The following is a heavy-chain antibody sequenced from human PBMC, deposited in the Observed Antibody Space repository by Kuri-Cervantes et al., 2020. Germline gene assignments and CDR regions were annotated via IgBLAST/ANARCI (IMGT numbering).Heavy chain of an antibody. Sequence: SETLSLTCTVSGGSISGFYWSWIRQPPGKGLEWIANIYYIGTTGSTNYNPSLKSRVTIPVDTSKNQFSLKFDSVTAADTAVYYCASEEIYGPGIAAAGTLDYWGQGTLVTVSS. J-gene: IGHJ4*02. CDR2: IYYIGTTGST. V-gene: IGHV4-59*12. D-gene: IGHD6-13*01. CDR3: ASEEIYGPGIAAAGTLDY. CDR1: GGSISGFY.